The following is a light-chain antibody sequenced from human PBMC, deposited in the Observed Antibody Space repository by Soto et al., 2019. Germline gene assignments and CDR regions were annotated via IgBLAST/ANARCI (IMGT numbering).Light chain of an antibody. CDR1: QSISSY. V-gene: IGKV1-39*01. CDR3: QQSYTSTRT. Sequence: DIQMTQSPSSLSASVGDRVTITCRASQSISSYLNWYQQKPGIAPNLLIYAASSLQSGVTSRFSCSGSGTDFTPTISSLQPEYFATYFCQQSYTSTRTFGQGTKLEI. CDR2: AAS. J-gene: IGKJ2*01.